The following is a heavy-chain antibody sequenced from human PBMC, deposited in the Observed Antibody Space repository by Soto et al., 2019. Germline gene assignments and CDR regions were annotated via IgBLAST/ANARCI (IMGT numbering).Heavy chain of an antibody. CDR1: GFTFSTYA. Sequence: GGSLRLSCAVSGFTFSTYAMSWVRQAPGKGLEWVSVISGSGSSTDYVDSVKGRFTISRDNSKNTLYLQVNSLRAEDTAVYHCAKDRGYSGYGSIFDNWGQGTLVTVSS. D-gene: IGHD5-12*01. V-gene: IGHV3-23*01. CDR3: AKDRGYSGYGSIFDN. CDR2: ISGSGSST. J-gene: IGHJ4*02.